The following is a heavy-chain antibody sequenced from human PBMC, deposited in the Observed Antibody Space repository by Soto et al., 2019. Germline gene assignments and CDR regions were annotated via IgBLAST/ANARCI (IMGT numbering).Heavy chain of an antibody. D-gene: IGHD5-12*01. CDR3: ARGEMATIGREVLGY. V-gene: IGHV1-69*13. J-gene: IGHJ4*02. CDR2: IIPIFGTA. CDR1: GGTFSSYS. Sequence: AVTFYCNASGGTFSSYSISWVRQAPGQGLEWMGGIIPIFGTANYAQKFQGRVTITADESTSTAYMELSSLRSEDTAVYYCARGEMATIGREVLGYWGQGTLVTVSS.